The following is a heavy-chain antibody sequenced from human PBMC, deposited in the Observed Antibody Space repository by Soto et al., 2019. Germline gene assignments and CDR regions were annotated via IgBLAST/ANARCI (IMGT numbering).Heavy chain of an antibody. CDR3: ARECRDGYNCFDY. CDR2: IYSGGST. J-gene: IGHJ4*02. Sequence: GGSLRLSCAASGFTVSSNYMSWVRQAPGKGLEWVSVIYSGGSTYYADSVKGRFTISRDNSKNTLYLQMNSLRAEDTAVYYCARECRDGYNCFDYWGQGTLVTVAS. V-gene: IGHV3-66*01. D-gene: IGHD5-12*01. CDR1: GFTVSSNY.